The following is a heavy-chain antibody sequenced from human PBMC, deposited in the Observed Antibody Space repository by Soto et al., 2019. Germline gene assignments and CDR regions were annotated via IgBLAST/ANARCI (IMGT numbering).Heavy chain of an antibody. J-gene: IGHJ6*03. CDR1: GYTFTSYG. CDR3: ARAVPQGGKNSSYYMDV. Sequence: ASVKVSCKASGYTFTSYGISWVRQAPGQGLEWMGWISAYNGNTNYAQKLQGRVTMTTDTSTSTAYMELRSLRSDDTAVYYCARAVPQGGKNSSYYMDVWGKGTPLPASS. D-gene: IGHD1-26*01. CDR2: ISAYNGNT. V-gene: IGHV1-18*01.